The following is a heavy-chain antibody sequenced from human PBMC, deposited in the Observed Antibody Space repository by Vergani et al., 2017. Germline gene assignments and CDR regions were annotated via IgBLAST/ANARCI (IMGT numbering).Heavy chain of an antibody. CDR3: ARGPYCSGGSCHPYWYFDL. CDR2: ISSSSSTI. J-gene: IGHJ2*01. V-gene: IGHV3-48*02. D-gene: IGHD2-15*01. Sequence: EVQLVESGGGLVQPGGSLRLSCAASGFTFSSYSMNWVHQAPGKGLEWVSYISSSSSTIYYADSVKGRFTISRDNAKNSLYLQMNSLRDEDTAVYYCARGPYCSGGSCHPYWYFDLWGRGTLVTVSS. CDR1: GFTFSSYS.